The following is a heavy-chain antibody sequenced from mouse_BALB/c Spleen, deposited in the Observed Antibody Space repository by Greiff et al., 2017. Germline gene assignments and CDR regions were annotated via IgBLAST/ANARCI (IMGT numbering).Heavy chain of an antibody. Sequence: DVKLVESGGGLVKPGGSLKLSCAASGFAFSSYDMSWVRQTPEKRLEWVAYLSSGGGSTYYPDTVKGRFTISRDNAKNTLYLQMSSLKSEDTAMYYCARQYGNYYYAMDYWGQGTSVTVSS. V-gene: IGHV5-12-1*01. CDR1: GFAFSSYD. CDR2: LSSGGGST. D-gene: IGHD2-10*02. CDR3: ARQYGNYYYAMDY. J-gene: IGHJ4*01.